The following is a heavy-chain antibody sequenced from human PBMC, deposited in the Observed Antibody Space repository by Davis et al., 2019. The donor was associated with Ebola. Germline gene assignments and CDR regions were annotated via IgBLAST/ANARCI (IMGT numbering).Heavy chain of an antibody. V-gene: IGHV4-61*05. D-gene: IGHD3-10*01. J-gene: IGHJ6*02. CDR3: ARGGVTMVRGVMTHYYYYGMDV. CDR1: GGSINSSSYY. Sequence: SETLSLTCTVSGGSINSSSYYWGWIRQPPGKGLEWIGNIYYGGTTNYNPSLKSRVTISGDTSKNQFSLNVNSVTAADTAVYYCARGGVTMVRGVMTHYYYYGMDVWGQGTTVTVSS. CDR2: IYYGGTT.